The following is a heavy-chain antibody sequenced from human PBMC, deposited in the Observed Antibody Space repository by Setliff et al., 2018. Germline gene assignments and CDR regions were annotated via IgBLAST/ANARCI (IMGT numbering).Heavy chain of an antibody. V-gene: IGHV4-59*02. CDR1: GGSVNDYY. D-gene: IGHD5-18*01. Sequence: SETLSLTCTVSGGSVNDYYWSWIRRPPGKGLEWIGYIYHNGNTNFNPSLKTRVTMSVDTSKNQFALNLRSVTAADSAVYYCARDRTAYSYGLDVWGQGTTVTVSS. J-gene: IGHJ6*02. CDR3: ARDRTAYSYGLDV. CDR2: IYHNGNT.